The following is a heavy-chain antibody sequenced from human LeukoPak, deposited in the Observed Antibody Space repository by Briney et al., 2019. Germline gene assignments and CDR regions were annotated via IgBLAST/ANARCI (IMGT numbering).Heavy chain of an antibody. V-gene: IGHV3-30*18. CDR1: GFTLSSYD. CDR2: ISYDGSNK. CDR3: AKDRAQTPLKY. D-gene: IGHD3-10*01. Sequence: GGSLRLSCAASGFTLSSYDMHWVRQAPGKGLEWVAVISYDGSNKYYADSAKGRFTISRDNSKNTLYLQMNSLRAEDTAVYYCAKDRAQTPLKYWGQGTLVTVSS. J-gene: IGHJ4*02.